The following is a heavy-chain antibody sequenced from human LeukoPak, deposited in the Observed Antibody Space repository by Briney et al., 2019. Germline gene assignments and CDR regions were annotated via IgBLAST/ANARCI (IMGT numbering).Heavy chain of an antibody. J-gene: IGHJ4*02. Sequence: GASVKVSCKASGYTFTSYDIKWVRQATGQGLEWMGWMNPNSGNTGYAQKFQGRVTMTRNTSISTAYMELSSLRSEDTAVYYCARAGLLIAAAGNFPGYWGQGTLVTVSS. CDR1: GYTFTSYD. V-gene: IGHV1-8*01. CDR3: ARAGLLIAAAGNFPGY. CDR2: MNPNSGNT. D-gene: IGHD6-13*01.